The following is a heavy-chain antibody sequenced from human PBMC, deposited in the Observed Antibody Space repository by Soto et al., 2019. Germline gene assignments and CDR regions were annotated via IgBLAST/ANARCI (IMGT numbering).Heavy chain of an antibody. V-gene: IGHV4-59*01. J-gene: IGHJ4*02. CDR2: IYYSGST. CDR1: GDSISSYY. Sequence: QVQLQESGPGLVKPSETLSLTCTVSGDSISSYYCNWIRQPPGKGLEWSGYIYYSGSTKYNPSLKRRVTISVDTAKNQFSLKLRSVTAADTAVYYCARTYYDSSGYPDWGQGTLVTVSS. CDR3: ARTYYDSSGYPD. D-gene: IGHD3-22*01.